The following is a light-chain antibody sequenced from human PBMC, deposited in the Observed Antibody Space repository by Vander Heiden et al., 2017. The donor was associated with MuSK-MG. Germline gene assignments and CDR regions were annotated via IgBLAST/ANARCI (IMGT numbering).Light chain of an antibody. Sequence: QSALTQPASVSGSPGQSITISCTGPSSDVGAYNFISWYQQHPGKAPKVMIYEVSYRPSGVSNRFSGSKSGNTASLTISGLQAEDEADYYCSSYTSSSSRVFGTGTKVTVL. V-gene: IGLV2-14*01. CDR1: SSDVGAYNF. CDR2: EVS. J-gene: IGLJ1*01. CDR3: SSYTSSSSRV.